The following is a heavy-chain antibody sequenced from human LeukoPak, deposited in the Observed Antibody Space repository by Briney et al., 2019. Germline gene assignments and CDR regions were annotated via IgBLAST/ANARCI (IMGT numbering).Heavy chain of an antibody. CDR3: AKVETAAAATLGGFDY. CDR2: IGGSGGST. CDR1: GVTLSSYA. V-gene: IGHV3-23*01. J-gene: IGHJ4*02. Sequence: GGSLRLSCAASGVTLSSYAMGWVRQPPGKGLEWVSNIGGSGGSTYYADYVKGRFTISRDNSKNTLYLQMNSLRAEDTAVYYCAKVETAAAATLGGFDYWGQGTLVTVSS. D-gene: IGHD6-13*01.